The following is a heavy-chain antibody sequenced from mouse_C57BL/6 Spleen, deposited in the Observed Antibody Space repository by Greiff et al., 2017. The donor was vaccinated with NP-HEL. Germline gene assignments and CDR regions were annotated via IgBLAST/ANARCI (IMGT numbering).Heavy chain of an antibody. CDR2: INPSSGYT. CDR3: ARSYYYGSNPPDY. V-gene: IGHV1-4*01. D-gene: IGHD1-1*01. Sequence: VQRVESGAELARPGASVKMSCKASGYTFTSYTMHWVKQRPGQGLEWIGYINPSSGYTKYNQKFKDKATLTADKSSSTAYMQLSSLTSEDSAVYYCARSYYYGSNPPDYWGQGTTLTVSS. J-gene: IGHJ2*01. CDR1: GYTFTSYT.